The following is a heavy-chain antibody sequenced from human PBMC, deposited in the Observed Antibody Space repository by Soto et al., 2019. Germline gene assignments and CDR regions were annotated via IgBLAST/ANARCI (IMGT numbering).Heavy chain of an antibody. CDR3: ASWRDEYQLPILYYYYMDV. V-gene: IGHV3-21*01. Sequence: GESLKISCAASGFTFSSYSMNWVRQAPGKGLEWVSSISSSSSYIYYADSVKGRFTISRDNAKNSLYLQMNSLRAEDTAVYYCASWRDEYQLPILYYYYMDVWGKGTTVTVSS. D-gene: IGHD2-2*01. J-gene: IGHJ6*03. CDR2: ISSSSSYI. CDR1: GFTFSSYS.